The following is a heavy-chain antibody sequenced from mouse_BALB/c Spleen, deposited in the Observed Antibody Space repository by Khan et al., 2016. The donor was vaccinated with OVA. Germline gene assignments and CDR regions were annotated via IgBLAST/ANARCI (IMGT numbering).Heavy chain of an antibody. CDR1: GYTFTNYV. D-gene: IGHD4-1*01. J-gene: IGHJ3*01. CDR2: INPYNDGT. CDR3: IRGEIGIDRRFAY. Sequence: VQLQQSGPEVVKPGASVKMSCKASGYTFTNYVIHWVKQKPGQGLEWIGYINPYNDGTKYNEKFKGKATLTSDTSSTTAYMDVRSLPSAASAVLGGIRGEIGIDRRFAYWGQGTMVTVSA. V-gene: IGHV1S136*01.